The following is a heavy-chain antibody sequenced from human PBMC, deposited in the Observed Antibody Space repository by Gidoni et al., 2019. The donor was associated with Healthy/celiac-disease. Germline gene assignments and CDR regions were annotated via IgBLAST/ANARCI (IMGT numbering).Heavy chain of an antibody. CDR1: GGSFSAYY. CDR2: INHSGST. Sequence: QVQLPQWGAGLLKPSDTLSLTCAVYGGSFSAYYWSWFRQPPGKGLDWIGEINHSGSTNYNPSLKSRVTISVDTSKNQFSLTLSSVTAADTAVYYCARQIGFVRSYFVPGHLRGAQMDVWGQGTTVTVSS. J-gene: IGHJ6*02. V-gene: IGHV4-34*01. D-gene: IGHD3-9*01. CDR3: ARQIGFVRSYFVPGHLRGAQMDV.